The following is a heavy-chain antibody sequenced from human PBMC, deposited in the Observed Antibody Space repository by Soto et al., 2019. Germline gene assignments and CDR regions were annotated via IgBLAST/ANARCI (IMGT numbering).Heavy chain of an antibody. CDR2: IYYSGRA. D-gene: IGHD1-26*01. V-gene: IGHV4-59*01. J-gene: IGHJ5*02. CDR3: ARGPPSPRILGPTRSPWFDP. Sequence: SETLSLTCSVSSGSISSYYWMWIRQPPGKGLEWIGHIYYSGRANYNPSLRSRVAMSVEPSRNHISLQVRSVTAADTAVYFCARGPPSPRILGPTRSPWFDPWGQGSLVTVSS. CDR1: SGSISSYY.